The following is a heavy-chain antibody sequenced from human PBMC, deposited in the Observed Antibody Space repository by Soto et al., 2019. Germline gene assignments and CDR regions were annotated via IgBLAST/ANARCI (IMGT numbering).Heavy chain of an antibody. CDR2: IYYSGST. CDR3: ASIPPFTMVRGVTDTFDY. D-gene: IGHD3-10*01. V-gene: IGHV4-39*01. CDR1: GGSISSSSYY. J-gene: IGHJ4*02. Sequence: AETLSLTCTVSGGSISSSSYYWGWIRQPPGEGLEWIGSIYYSGSTYYNPSLKSRVTISVDTSKNQFSLKLSSMTAADTAVYYCASIPPFTMVRGVTDTFDYWGQGTLVTVSS.